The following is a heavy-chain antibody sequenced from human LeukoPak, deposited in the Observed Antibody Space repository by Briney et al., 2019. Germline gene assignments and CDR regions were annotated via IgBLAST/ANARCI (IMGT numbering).Heavy chain of an antibody. CDR2: ISGSRGII. D-gene: IGHD3-22*01. CDR1: GFTFNTYT. CDR3: ARGSTYCESSGQVPFDY. V-gene: IGHV3-48*01. Sequence: QPGGSLRLSCAASGFTFNTYTMNWVRQAPGKGLEWVSYISGSRGIIDYADSVRGRFTISRDNAKNSLYLQINSLRAEDTAVYYCARGSTYCESSGQVPFDYWGQGTLVTVSS. J-gene: IGHJ4*02.